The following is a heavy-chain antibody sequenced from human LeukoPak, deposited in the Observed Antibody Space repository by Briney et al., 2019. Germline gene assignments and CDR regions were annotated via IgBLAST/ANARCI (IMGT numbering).Heavy chain of an antibody. D-gene: IGHD3-3*01. CDR2: FYHSGST. Sequence: SETLSLTCTVSGYSISSGYYWGWIRQPPGKGLEWIGNFYHSGSTYYNPSLKSRVTMSVDTSKNQFSLKLSSVTAADTAVYYCAKYYDFWSGQNWFDPWGQGTLVTVSS. CDR1: GYSISSGYY. V-gene: IGHV4-38-2*02. J-gene: IGHJ5*02. CDR3: AKYYDFWSGQNWFDP.